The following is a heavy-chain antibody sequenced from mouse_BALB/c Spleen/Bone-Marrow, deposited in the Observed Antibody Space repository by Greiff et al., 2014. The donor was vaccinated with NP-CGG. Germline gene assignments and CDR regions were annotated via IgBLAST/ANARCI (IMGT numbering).Heavy chain of an antibody. J-gene: IGHJ1*01. V-gene: IGHV1-20*02. Sequence: VQLQQSGPELVKPGASVKISCKAPGYSFTGYFMNWVMQSHGKSLEWIGRINPYNGDTFYNQKFNGKATLTVDKSSSTAHMELRSLAAEDSAVYYCAREGGYYYGSSPYFDVWGAGTTVTVSS. CDR2: INPYNGDT. CDR1: GYSFTGYF. D-gene: IGHD1-1*01. CDR3: AREGGYYYGSSPYFDV.